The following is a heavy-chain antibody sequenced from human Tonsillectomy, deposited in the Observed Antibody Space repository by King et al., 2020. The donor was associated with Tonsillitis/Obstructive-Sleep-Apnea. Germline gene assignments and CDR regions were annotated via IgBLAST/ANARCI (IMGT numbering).Heavy chain of an antibody. CDR2: ISYDGSNK. J-gene: IGHJ6*03. D-gene: IGHD3-10*01. Sequence: VQLVESGGGVVQPGRSLRLSCAASGFTFSSYAMHWVRQAPGKGLEWVAVISYDGSNKYYADSVKGRFTISRDNSKNTLYLQMNSLRAEDTAVYYCARAIMVQVVITFYYYYMDVWGKGTTVTVSS. V-gene: IGHV3-30*01. CDR3: ARAIMVQVVITFYYYYMDV. CDR1: GFTFSSYA.